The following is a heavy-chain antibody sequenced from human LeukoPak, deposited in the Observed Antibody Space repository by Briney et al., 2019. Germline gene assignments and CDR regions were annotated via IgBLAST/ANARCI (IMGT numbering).Heavy chain of an antibody. Sequence: PSGTLSLTCAVSGGSISSSNWWSWVRQPPGKGLEWIGEIYHSGSTNYNPSLKSRVTISVDKSKNQFSLKLSSVTAADTAVYYCARGKNYDILTGYSSILDHWGQGTLVTVSS. V-gene: IGHV4-4*02. J-gene: IGHJ4*02. D-gene: IGHD3-9*01. CDR3: ARGKNYDILTGYSSILDH. CDR2: IYHSGST. CDR1: GGSISSSNW.